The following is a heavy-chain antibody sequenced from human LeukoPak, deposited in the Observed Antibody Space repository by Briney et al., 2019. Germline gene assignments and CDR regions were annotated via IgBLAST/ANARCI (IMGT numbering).Heavy chain of an antibody. D-gene: IGHD1-26*01. CDR3: ARLLRMGATYFDY. V-gene: IGHV4-39*01. CDR2: LYYTGST. J-gene: IGHJ4*02. Sequence: SDTLSLTCTVSGGSISSISYYWGWIRQPPGEGLEWIESLYYTGSTYYNPSLRSRVTISVDTSKNQFSLKLSSVTAADTAVYYCARLLRMGATYFDYWGQGTLVTVSS. CDR1: GGSISSISYY.